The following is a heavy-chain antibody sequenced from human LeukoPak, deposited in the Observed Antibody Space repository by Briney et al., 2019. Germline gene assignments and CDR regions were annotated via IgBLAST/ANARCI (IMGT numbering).Heavy chain of an antibody. CDR3: AKNSWDVPAAYPDY. J-gene: IGHJ4*02. CDR1: GFTFSSYA. D-gene: IGHD2-2*01. CDR2: ISGSGGST. Sequence: PGGSLRLSCAASGFTFSSYAMSWVRQAPGKGLEWVSAISGSGGSTYYADFVKGRFTISRDNSKNTLYLQMNSLRAEDTAVYYCAKNSWDVPAAYPDYWGQGTLVTVSS. V-gene: IGHV3-23*01.